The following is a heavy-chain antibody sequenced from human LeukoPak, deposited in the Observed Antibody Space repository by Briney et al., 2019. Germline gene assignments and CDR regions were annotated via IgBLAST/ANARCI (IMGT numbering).Heavy chain of an antibody. CDR3: ARADDSSSGYFDY. CDR1: GFTFSNYW. V-gene: IGHV3-74*01. Sequence: GGSLRLSCAASGFTFSNYWMHWVRQAPGKGLVWVSRINSDGINTSYADSVKGRFTISRDNAKNSLYLQMNSLRAEDTAVYYCARADDSSSGYFDYWGQGTLVTVSS. D-gene: IGHD6-6*01. J-gene: IGHJ4*02. CDR2: INSDGINT.